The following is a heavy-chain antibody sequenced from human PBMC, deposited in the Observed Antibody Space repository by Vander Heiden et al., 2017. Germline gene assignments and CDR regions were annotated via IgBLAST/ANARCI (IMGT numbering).Heavy chain of an antibody. CDR3: ARRNYYGSGSHGSSFDI. J-gene: IGHJ3*02. Sequence: QLHLQESGPGLVKPSETLSLTCTVSGGSIDSSSYSWGWIRQSPGRGLQWIGNIYYNGRTYYNPSLKSRVTISVDTSKKQFSLNLSSVTVTDTAVYYCARRNYYGSGSHGSSFDIWGQGTTVTVSA. CDR2: IYYNGRT. V-gene: IGHV4-39*01. D-gene: IGHD3-10*01. CDR1: GGSIDSSSYS.